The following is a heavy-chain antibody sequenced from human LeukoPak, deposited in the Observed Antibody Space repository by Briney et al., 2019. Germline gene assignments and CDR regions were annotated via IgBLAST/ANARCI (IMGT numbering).Heavy chain of an antibody. Sequence: GASVKVSCKASGGTFSSYAISWVRQAPGQGLEWMGGIIPIFGTATYAQKFQGRVSITADESTSTAYMELSSLRSEDTAVYYCAYRDVLAVVPGGDYWGQGTLVTVSS. CDR2: IIPIFGTA. CDR1: GGTFSSYA. CDR3: AYRDVLAVVPGGDY. V-gene: IGHV1-69*13. J-gene: IGHJ4*02. D-gene: IGHD2-2*01.